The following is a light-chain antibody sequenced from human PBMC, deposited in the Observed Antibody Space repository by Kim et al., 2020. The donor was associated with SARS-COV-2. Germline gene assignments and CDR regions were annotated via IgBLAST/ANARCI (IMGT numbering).Light chain of an antibody. CDR1: HSVIGRY. V-gene: IGKV3-20*01. CDR3: QQYGISPST. J-gene: IGKJ2*02. Sequence: LSPEECVTLSCRASHSVIGRYLAWYQQKPALAPMLLISGASNRATDIPDTFNGSGSGTDFTLTIKSLEPEDFAVYYCQQYGISPSTFGQGTKLEI. CDR2: GAS.